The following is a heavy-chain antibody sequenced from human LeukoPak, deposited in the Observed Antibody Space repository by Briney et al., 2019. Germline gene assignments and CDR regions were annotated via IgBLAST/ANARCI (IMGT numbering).Heavy chain of an antibody. V-gene: IGHV4-34*01. CDR1: GGSFSGYY. J-gene: IGHJ5*02. CDR3: ARRVESTRTDEYCTNGVCSNWFDP. D-gene: IGHD2-8*01. Sequence: PSETLSLTCAVYGGSFSGYYWSWIRQRPGLDLEGSVEINRSGSTNYNPTRKSRVTISVDTSKNQFSAKLSSVTAADTAVYYCARRVESTRTDEYCTNGVCSNWFDPWGQGTLVTVSS. CDR2: INRSGST.